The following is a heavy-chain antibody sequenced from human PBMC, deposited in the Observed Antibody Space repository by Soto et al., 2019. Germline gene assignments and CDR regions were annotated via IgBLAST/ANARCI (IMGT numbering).Heavy chain of an antibody. CDR2: IIPIFGTA. Sequence: ASVKVSCKASGGTFSSYAISWVRQAPGQGLEWMGGIIPIFGTANYAQKFQGRVTITADESTSTAYMELSSLRSEDTAVYYCAGHYYDSSGFSEYFQHWGQGTLVTVSS. J-gene: IGHJ1*01. V-gene: IGHV1-69*13. D-gene: IGHD3-22*01. CDR1: GGTFSSYA. CDR3: AGHYYDSSGFSEYFQH.